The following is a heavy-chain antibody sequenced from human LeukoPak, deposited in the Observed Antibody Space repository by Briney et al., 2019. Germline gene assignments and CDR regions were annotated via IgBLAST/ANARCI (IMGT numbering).Heavy chain of an antibody. D-gene: IGHD6-6*01. Sequence: GGSLRLSCAASGFTFSDAWMTWVRHAPGKGLECVGFIQSKTDGGTTDSAAPVKGRFTVSRDDSKNTLYLQMNSLKTEDTAVYYCTTWSSQFDYWGQGTLVTVSS. J-gene: IGHJ4*02. CDR1: GFTFSDAW. CDR2: IQSKTDGGTT. CDR3: TTWSSQFDY. V-gene: IGHV3-15*01.